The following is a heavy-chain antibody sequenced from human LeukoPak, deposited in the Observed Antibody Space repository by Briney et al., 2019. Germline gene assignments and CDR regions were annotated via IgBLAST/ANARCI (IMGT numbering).Heavy chain of an antibody. D-gene: IGHD3-22*01. CDR2: CGWDDNK. CDR3: ARIRNTMMLDP. J-gene: IGHJ5*02. CDR1: GFSRSTSGMC. Sequence: SGPTLAHPTQPLTLTYTFSGFSRSTSGMCVSWIRQPQVKALEWLALCGWDDNKFYNTHLQSRVTIFSATSKNQMGLPMTKMDSVDTATYYCARIRNTMMLDPWGQGTLVTVSS. V-gene: IGHV2-70*01.